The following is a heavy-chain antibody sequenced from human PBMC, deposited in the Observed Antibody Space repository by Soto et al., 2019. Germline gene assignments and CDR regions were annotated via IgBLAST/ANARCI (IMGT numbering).Heavy chain of an antibody. V-gene: IGHV3-64*01. CDR2: ISSNGGST. CDR3: AFHYDNSGYYGAFDI. J-gene: IGHJ3*02. CDR1: GFTFSSYA. D-gene: IGHD3-22*01. Sequence: GGSLRLSCAASGFTFSSYAMHWVRQAPWKGLEYVSAISSNGGSTYYANSVKGRFTISRDNSKNTLYLQMGSLRAEDMAVYYCAFHYDNSGYYGAFDIWGQGTMVTVSS.